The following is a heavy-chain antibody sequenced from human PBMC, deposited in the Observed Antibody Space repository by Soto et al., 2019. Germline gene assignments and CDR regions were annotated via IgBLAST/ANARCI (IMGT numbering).Heavy chain of an antibody. Sequence: SETLSLTCTVSGGSISSSSYYWGWIRQPPGKGLEWIGSIYYSGSTYYNPSLKSRVTISVDTSKNQFSLKLSSVTAADTAVYYCARHVVRSGYYFDYWGQGTLVTV. J-gene: IGHJ4*02. CDR2: IYYSGST. CDR3: ARHVVRSGYYFDY. CDR1: GGSISSSSYY. V-gene: IGHV4-39*01. D-gene: IGHD2-2*01.